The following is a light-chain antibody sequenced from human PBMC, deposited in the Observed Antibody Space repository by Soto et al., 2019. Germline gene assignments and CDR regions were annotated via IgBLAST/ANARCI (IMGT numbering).Light chain of an antibody. CDR3: QQSYSTPFT. Sequence: DIQMTQSPSSLSASVGDRVTITCRASQSISSYLNWYQQKPGKAPKFLIYAASSLQSGVPSRFTGSGSGTDFTLTISSLQTEDFATYYCQQSYSTPFTFGTGTKVDIK. J-gene: IGKJ3*01. V-gene: IGKV1-39*01. CDR1: QSISSY. CDR2: AAS.